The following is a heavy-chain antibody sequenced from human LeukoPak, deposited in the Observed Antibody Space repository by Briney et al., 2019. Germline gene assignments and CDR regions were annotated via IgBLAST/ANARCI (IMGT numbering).Heavy chain of an antibody. D-gene: IGHD3-9*01. CDR2: ISGRTIHK. Sequence: GGSLRLSCAASGFTFTDYNMNWVRPAAGGGLEWVSCISGRTIHKYYSDSVKGRFTISRDNAKNSLYLQMNRLIAEDTGIYYCARDFLSRNILTGDFDYWGKGIPVTVSS. CDR1: GFTFTDYN. CDR3: ARDFLSRNILTGDFDY. J-gene: IGHJ4*02. V-gene: IGHV3-21*06.